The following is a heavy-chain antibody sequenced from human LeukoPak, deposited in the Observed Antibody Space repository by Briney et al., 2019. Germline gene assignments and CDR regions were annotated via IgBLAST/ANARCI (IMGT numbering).Heavy chain of an antibody. Sequence: GGSLRLSCAASGFTFEDHVMHWVRQAPGKGLEWVSSISWSGDRMGYADAVKGRFTISRDNAKNSLFLQMNSLRVEDTALYYYAKDLGGSATTVWGQGTLVTVSS. J-gene: IGHJ4*02. CDR3: AKDLGGSATTV. CDR2: ISWSGDRM. CDR1: GFTFEDHV. D-gene: IGHD2-2*01. V-gene: IGHV3-9*01.